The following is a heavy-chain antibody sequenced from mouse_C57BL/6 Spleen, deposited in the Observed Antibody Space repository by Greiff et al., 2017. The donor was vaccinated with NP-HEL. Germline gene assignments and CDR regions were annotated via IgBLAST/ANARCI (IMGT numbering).Heavy chain of an antibody. CDR3: APTGGCFDY. J-gene: IGHJ2*01. CDR2: IYPGDGDT. CDR1: GYAFSSSW. D-gene: IGHD4-1*02. V-gene: IGHV1-82*01. Sequence: QVQLQQSGPELVKPGASVKISCKASGYAFSSSWMNWVKQRPGKGLEWIGRIYPGDGDTNYNGKFKGKATMTADKTSSTAYMQLSRLTSEDSAVYFCAPTGGCFDYWGQGTTLTVSS.